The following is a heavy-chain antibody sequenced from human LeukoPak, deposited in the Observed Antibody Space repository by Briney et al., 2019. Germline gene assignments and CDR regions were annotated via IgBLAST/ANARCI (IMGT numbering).Heavy chain of an antibody. CDR1: GDSISTYNYY. V-gene: IGHV4-39*01. D-gene: IGHD3-10*01. CDR3: ARFRGVEASSLLDF. CDR2: IRFSGTT. Sequence: SETLSLTCTVSGDSISTYNYYWGWIRQPPGKGLEWFGIIRFSGTTYYNPSLQSRVSISVDTSQNQFSLRLTSVTAADTAVYYCARFRGVEASSLLDFWGQGTLVTVSS. J-gene: IGHJ4*02.